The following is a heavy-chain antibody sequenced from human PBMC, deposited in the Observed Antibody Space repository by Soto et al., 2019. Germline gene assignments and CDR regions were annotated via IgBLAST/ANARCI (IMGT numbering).Heavy chain of an antibody. CDR3: ARDGVYCSGGSCYHDAFDI. Sequence: QVQLVQSGAEVKKPGASVKVSCKASGYTFTSYAMHWVRQAPAQSLELMGWINAGNGNTKYSQKFKGRVTITRDTSASTAYMELSSLRSADTAVYYCARDGVYCSGGSCYHDAFDIWGQGTMVTVSS. J-gene: IGHJ3*02. CDR2: INAGNGNT. V-gene: IGHV1-3*01. D-gene: IGHD2-15*01. CDR1: GYTFTSYA.